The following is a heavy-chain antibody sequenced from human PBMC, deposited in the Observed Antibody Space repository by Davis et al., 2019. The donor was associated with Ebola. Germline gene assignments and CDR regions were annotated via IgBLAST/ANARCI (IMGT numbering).Heavy chain of an antibody. CDR1: GFTFSTSA. J-gene: IGHJ4*02. CDR2: IVVGSGDT. V-gene: IGHV1-58*01. D-gene: IGHD5-12*01. CDR3: ASDGHSGSLGY. Sequence: AASVKVSCKASGFTFSTSAVQWVRQARGQRLEWIGWIVVGSGDTNYAQKFQGRVTITRDMSTSTAYMELRSLKSEDTAMYYCASDGHSGSLGYWGQGTLVTVSS.